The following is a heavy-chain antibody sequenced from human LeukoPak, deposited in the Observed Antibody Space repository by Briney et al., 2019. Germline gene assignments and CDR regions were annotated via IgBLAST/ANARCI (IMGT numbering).Heavy chain of an antibody. V-gene: IGHV4-34*01. CDR1: GWSFLDYY. CDR3: ARGQVPAARGYNWFDP. CDR2: INARGDT. J-gene: IGHJ5*02. D-gene: IGHD2-2*01. Sequence: FESLSHTRLVYGWSFLDYYSNWIRPPPSRGLAWIGEINARGDTNYNPSLKSRVTISVDTSKKQFSLRLTSMIAADTALYYCARGQVPAARGYNWFDPWGQGTLVTVSS.